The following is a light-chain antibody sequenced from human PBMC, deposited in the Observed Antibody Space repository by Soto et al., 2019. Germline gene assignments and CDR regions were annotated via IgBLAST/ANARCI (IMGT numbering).Light chain of an antibody. CDR3: QQYLTTPLT. J-gene: IGKJ4*01. CDR2: WAS. CDR1: QSVLYSSNNKNY. V-gene: IGKV4-1*01. Sequence: DIVMTQSPDSLAVSLGERATINCKSSQSVLYSSNNKNYLAWYQQKPGQPPKLLVYWASTRESGVPDRFSGSWSGTDFTLTISSLQAEDVAVYHCQQYLTTPLTFGGGTKVEIK.